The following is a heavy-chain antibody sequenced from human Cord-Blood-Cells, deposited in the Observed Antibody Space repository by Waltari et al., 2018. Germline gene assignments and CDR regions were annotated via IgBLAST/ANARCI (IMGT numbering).Heavy chain of an antibody. CDR2: ISYDGSNK. J-gene: IGHJ3*02. V-gene: IGHV3-30-3*01. CDR3: ARSIAARHGAFDI. D-gene: IGHD6-6*01. CDR1: GFTFSSYA. Sequence: QVQLVESGGGVVQPGRSLRLSCAASGFTFSSYAMHWVRQAPGKGLEWVAVISYDGSNKYYADSVKGRFTIARDNSKNTLYLQMNSPRAEDTAVYYCARSIAARHGAFDIWGQGTMVTVSS.